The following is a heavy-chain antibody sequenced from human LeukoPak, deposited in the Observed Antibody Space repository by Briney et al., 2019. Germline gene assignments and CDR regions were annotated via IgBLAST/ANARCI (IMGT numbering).Heavy chain of an antibody. V-gene: IGHV3-23*01. CDR1: GFTFRSYA. CDR3: ARDDAFDI. J-gene: IGHJ3*02. Sequence: GGSLRLSCAASGFTFRSYAMSWVRQAPGKGLEWVSVISGSGGSTSYADSVKGRFTISRDNSKNTLYLQMSSLRAEDTAVYYCARDDAFDIWGQGTMVTVSS. CDR2: ISGSGGST.